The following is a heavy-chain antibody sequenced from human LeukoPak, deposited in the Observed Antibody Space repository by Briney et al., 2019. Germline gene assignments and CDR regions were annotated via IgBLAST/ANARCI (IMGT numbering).Heavy chain of an antibody. CDR2: ISSSSSYI. V-gene: IGHV3-21*04. CDR1: GFTFSSYS. J-gene: IGHJ4*02. D-gene: IGHD3-9*01. Sequence: GGSLRLSCAASGFTFSSYSMNWVRQAPGKGLEWVSSISSSSSYIYYADSVKGRFTISRDNAKNSLYLQMNSLRAEDTAVYYCAKARGYFDWLPLYYFDYWGQGTLVTVSS. CDR3: AKARGYFDWLPLYYFDY.